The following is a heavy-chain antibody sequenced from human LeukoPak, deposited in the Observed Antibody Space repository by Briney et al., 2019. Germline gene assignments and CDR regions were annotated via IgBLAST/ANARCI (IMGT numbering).Heavy chain of an antibody. D-gene: IGHD5-18*01. CDR2: IYTSGST. J-gene: IGHJ6*03. CDR3: ARRKDLDTAMVGYYYSYMDV. V-gene: IGHV4-4*07. CDR1: GGSISSYY. Sequence: SETLSLTCTVSGGSISSYYWSWIRQPAGKGLEWIGRIYTSGSTNYNPSLKSRVTMSVDTSKNQFSLKLNSVTAADTALYFCARRKDLDTAMVGYYYSYMDVWGKGTTVIIS.